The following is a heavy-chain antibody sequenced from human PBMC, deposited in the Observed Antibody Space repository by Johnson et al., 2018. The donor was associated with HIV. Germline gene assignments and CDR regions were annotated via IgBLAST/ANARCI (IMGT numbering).Heavy chain of an antibody. CDR2: ISGSGGST. D-gene: IGHD3-10*01. CDR3: AKWWFRELLPNAFDL. CDR1: GFTFSSYD. V-gene: IGHV3-23*04. Sequence: VESGGGVVQPGESLRLSCAASGFTFSSYDMHWVRQATGKGLEWVSAISGSGGSTYYADSVKGRFTISRDNSKNTLYLQMNSLRAEDTAVYYCAKWWFRELLPNAFDLWGQGTMVTVSS. J-gene: IGHJ3*01.